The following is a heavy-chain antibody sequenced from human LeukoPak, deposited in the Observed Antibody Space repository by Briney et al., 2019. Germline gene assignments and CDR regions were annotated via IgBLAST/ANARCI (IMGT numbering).Heavy chain of an antibody. CDR2: IYSGGGT. CDR3: AKWRRGGWSLDY. V-gene: IGHV3-53*01. J-gene: IGHJ4*02. Sequence: GGSLRLSCAASGFTVSSNYMTWVRQAPGKGLEWDSVIYSGGGTYYADSVKGRFTISRDNFKNTLYLQMNSLRAEDTAVYYCAKWRRGGWSLDYWGQGTLVTVSS. CDR1: GFTVSSNY. D-gene: IGHD6-19*01.